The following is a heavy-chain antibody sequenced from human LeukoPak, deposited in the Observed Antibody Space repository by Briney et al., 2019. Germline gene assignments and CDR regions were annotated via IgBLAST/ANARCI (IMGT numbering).Heavy chain of an antibody. CDR1: GFTFSSYS. V-gene: IGHV3-21*01. J-gene: IGHJ3*02. Sequence: GGSLRLSCAASGFTFSSYSMNWVRQAPGKGLEWVSSISSSSSYIYYADSVKGRFTISRDNAKNSLYLQMNSLRADDTAVYYCARFTVSYDSSGYLPCDIWGQGTMVTVSS. CDR3: ARFTVSYDSSGYLPCDI. D-gene: IGHD3-22*01. CDR2: ISSSSSYI.